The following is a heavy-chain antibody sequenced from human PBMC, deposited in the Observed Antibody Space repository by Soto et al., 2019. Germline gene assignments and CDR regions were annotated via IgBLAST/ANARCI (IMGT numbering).Heavy chain of an antibody. CDR1: GGSISSYY. V-gene: IGHV4-59*01. D-gene: IGHD3-3*01. Sequence: SETLCLTCTVSGGSISSYYWSWIRRPPGKGLEWIGYSYYSGSTNYNPSLKSRVTISVDTSKNQFSLKLSSVTAADTAVYYCARGILGYQLPPNYDFWSGYWPLYYYYGMDVWGQGTTVTVSS. J-gene: IGHJ6*02. CDR3: ARGILGYQLPPNYDFWSGYWPLYYYYGMDV. CDR2: SYYSGST.